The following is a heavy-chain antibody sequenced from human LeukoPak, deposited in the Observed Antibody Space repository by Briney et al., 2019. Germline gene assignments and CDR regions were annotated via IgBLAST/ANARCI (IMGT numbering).Heavy chain of an antibody. J-gene: IGHJ5*02. CDR2: IYHTGRT. Sequence: ASGTLSLTCAVSGGSISSSNWWTWVRQAPNKGLEWIGEIYHTGRTNYNPSLKSRVTISIDKSKNHFSLNLSSVTAADTAVFYCARSVQHMRWLDPWGQGTLVTVSS. CDR3: ARSVQHMRWLDP. D-gene: IGHD2-2*01. V-gene: IGHV4-4*02. CDR1: GGSISSSNW.